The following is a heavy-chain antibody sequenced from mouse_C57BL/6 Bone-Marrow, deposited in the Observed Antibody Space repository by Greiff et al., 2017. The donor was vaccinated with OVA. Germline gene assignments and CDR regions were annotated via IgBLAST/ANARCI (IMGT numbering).Heavy chain of an antibody. CDR2: IWSGGST. Sequence: VQLQQSGPGLVQPSQSLSITCTVSGFSLNSYGVHWVRQSPGKGLEWLGVIWSGGSTDYNAAFISRLSISKDNSKSQVFFKMNSLQADDTAIYYCARDTGVFDYWGQGTTLTVSS. CDR3: ARDTGVFDY. CDR1: GFSLNSYG. D-gene: IGHD4-1*01. J-gene: IGHJ2*01. V-gene: IGHV2-2*01.